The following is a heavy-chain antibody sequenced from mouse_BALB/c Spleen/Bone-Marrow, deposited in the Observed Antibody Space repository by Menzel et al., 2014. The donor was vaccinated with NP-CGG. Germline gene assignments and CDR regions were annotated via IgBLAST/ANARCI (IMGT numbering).Heavy chain of an antibody. J-gene: IGHJ2*01. CDR1: GFIFSSCA. D-gene: IGHD1-3*01. CDR2: ISRGGRYT. V-gene: IGHV5-9-3*01. Sequence: EVQRGGSGGGLVKPGGSLKLSCAASGFIFSSCAMSWVSQTPEKRRVLVATISRGGRYTYYPGREKGRFTISRDNAKNTLYLQMSSLRSDDTAMYYCSRQYNYCFDSWGQGTTLTGSS. CDR3: SRQYNYCFDS.